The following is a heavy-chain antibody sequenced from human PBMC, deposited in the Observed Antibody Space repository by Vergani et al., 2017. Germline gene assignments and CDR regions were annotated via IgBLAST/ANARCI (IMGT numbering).Heavy chain of an antibody. CDR2: IKSKTDGGTT. CDR1: GFTFSNAW. D-gene: IGHD3-16*01. Sequence: EVQLVESGGGLVKPGGSLRLSCAASGFTFSNAWMSWVRQAPGKGLEWVGRIKSKTDGGTTEYAASVKGRFTISRDDSKSIAYLQMNSLKTEDTAVYYCTRGTDGGPYVIDYWGQGTLVTVSS. V-gene: IGHV3-15*01. CDR3: TRGTDGGPYVIDY. J-gene: IGHJ4*02.